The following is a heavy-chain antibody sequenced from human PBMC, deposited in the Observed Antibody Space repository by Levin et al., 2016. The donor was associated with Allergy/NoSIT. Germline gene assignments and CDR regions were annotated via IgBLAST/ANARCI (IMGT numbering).Heavy chain of an antibody. V-gene: IGHV3-7*03. CDR3: ARDFMVPAASLDY. D-gene: IGHD2-2*01. CDR2: IKQDGSEK. CDR1: GFTFSSYD. Sequence: GESLKISCAASGFTFSSYDIHWVRQAPGKGLEWVANIKQDGSEKYYVDSVKGRFTISRDNAKNSLYLQMNSLRAEDTAVYYCARDFMVPAASLDYWGQGTLVTVSS. J-gene: IGHJ4*02.